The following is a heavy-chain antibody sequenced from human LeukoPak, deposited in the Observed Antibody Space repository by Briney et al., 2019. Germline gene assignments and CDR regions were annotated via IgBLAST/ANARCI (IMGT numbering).Heavy chain of an antibody. V-gene: IGHV1-18*01. Sequence: ASVKVSCQASGYTFTSYGISWVRQAPGQGLEWMGWISAYNGNTNYAQKLQGRVTMTTDTSTSTAYMELRSLRSDDTAVYYCARDWDIVLMVYGMDVWGQGTTVTVSS. CDR3: ARDWDIVLMVYGMDV. D-gene: IGHD2-8*01. J-gene: IGHJ6*02. CDR2: ISAYNGNT. CDR1: GYTFTSYG.